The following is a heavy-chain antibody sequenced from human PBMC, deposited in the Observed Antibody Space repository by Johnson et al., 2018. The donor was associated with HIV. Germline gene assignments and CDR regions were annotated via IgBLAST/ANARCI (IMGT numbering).Heavy chain of an antibody. J-gene: IGHJ3*02. D-gene: IGHD6-13*01. V-gene: IGHV3-23*04. CDR3: AKVDRPGIAAAPLDAFDI. Sequence: VQLVESGGGLAQPGRSLRLTCAASGFTFSSYAMSWVRQAPGKGLEWVSAISGSGGSTYYADSVKGRFTISRDNSKNTLYLQMNSLRAEDTAVYYCAKVDRPGIAAAPLDAFDIWGQGAMVTVSS. CDR2: ISGSGGST. CDR1: GFTFSSYA.